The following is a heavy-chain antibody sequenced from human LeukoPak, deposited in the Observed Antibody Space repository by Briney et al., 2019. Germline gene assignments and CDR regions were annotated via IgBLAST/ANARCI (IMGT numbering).Heavy chain of an antibody. V-gene: IGHV1-69-2*01. D-gene: IGHD6-13*01. J-gene: IGHJ6*03. CDR3: ATRLVRRGYYYYYMDV. CDR2: VDPEDGET. CDR1: GYTFTDYY. Sequence: ASVKVSCKVSGYTFTDYYMHWVPQAPGKGLEWMGLVDPEDGETIYAEKFQGRVTITADTSTDTAYMELSRLRSEDTAVYYCATRLVRRGYYYYYMDVWGKGTTVTVSS.